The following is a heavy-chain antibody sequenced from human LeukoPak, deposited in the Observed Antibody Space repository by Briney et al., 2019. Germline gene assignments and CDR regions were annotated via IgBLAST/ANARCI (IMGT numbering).Heavy chain of an antibody. Sequence: ASVKVSCKPSGYTFTSYYMHWVRQAPGQGLEWMGIINPSGGSTSYAQKFQGRVTMTRDMSTSTVYMELSSLRSEDTAVYYCAREGIAARTFDYCGQGTLVTVSS. CDR2: INPSGGST. D-gene: IGHD6-6*01. CDR3: AREGIAARTFDY. CDR1: GYTFTSYY. V-gene: IGHV1-46*01. J-gene: IGHJ4*02.